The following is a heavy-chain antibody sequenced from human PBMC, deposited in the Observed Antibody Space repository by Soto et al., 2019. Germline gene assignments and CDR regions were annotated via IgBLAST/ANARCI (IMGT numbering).Heavy chain of an antibody. CDR3: ARVAITMVRGVIDRFDY. CDR1: GGSISSSSYY. D-gene: IGHD3-10*01. V-gene: IGHV4-39*01. Sequence: QLQLQESGPGLVKPSETLSLTCTVSGGSISSSSYYWGWIRQPPGKGLEGIGSIYYSGSTYYNPSLKSRVTISVDTSKNQFSLKLSSVTAADTAVYYCARVAITMVRGVIDRFDYWGQGTLVTVSS. CDR2: IYYSGST. J-gene: IGHJ4*02.